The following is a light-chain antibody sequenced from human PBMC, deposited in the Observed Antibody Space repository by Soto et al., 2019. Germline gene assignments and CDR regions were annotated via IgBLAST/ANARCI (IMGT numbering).Light chain of an antibody. CDR2: KDT. CDR3: QSADSGGTYRDMV. J-gene: IGLJ2*01. V-gene: IGLV3-25*03. CDR1: ALPKQY. Sequence: SYELTQPPSVSVSPGQTARITCSGDALPKQYAYWYQQKPGQAPVLVIYKDTERPSGIPERFSGSSSGTTVTLTISGVQAEDEADYYCQSADSGGTYRDMVFGGGTKLTVL.